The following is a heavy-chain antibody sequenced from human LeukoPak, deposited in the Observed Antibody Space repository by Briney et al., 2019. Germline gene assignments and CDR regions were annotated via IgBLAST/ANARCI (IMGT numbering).Heavy chain of an antibody. V-gene: IGHV3-30*18. CDR2: ISYDGSNK. CDR3: AKDYSGPGSHVRYFDY. J-gene: IGHJ4*02. Sequence: GGSLRLSCAASGFTFSSYGMHWVRQAPGKGLEWVAVISYDGSNKYYTDSVKGRFTISRDNSKNTLYLQMNSLRAEDTAIYYCAKDYSGPGSHVRYFDYWGQGTLVTVSS. CDR1: GFTFSSYG. D-gene: IGHD3-10*01.